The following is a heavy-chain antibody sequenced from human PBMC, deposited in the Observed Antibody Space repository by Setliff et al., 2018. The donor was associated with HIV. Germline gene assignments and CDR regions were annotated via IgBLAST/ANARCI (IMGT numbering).Heavy chain of an antibody. J-gene: IGHJ4*02. CDR2: INHSGST. CDR3: ARLKWELLLDY. V-gene: IGHV4-34*01. Sequence: SETLSLTCAVYGGSFSGYYWSWIRQSPGKGLEWIGEINHSGSTNYNPSLKSRVTISVDKSKNQFSLKLSSVTAADTAVYYCARLKWELLLDYWGQGTLVTVSS. CDR1: GGSFSGYY. D-gene: IGHD1-26*01.